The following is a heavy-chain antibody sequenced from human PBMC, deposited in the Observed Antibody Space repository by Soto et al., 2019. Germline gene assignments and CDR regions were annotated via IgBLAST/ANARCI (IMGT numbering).Heavy chain of an antibody. D-gene: IGHD3-22*01. Sequence: QITLKESGPTLVKPTQTLTLTCTFSGFSLSTSGVGVGWIRQPPGKALEWLALIYWDDDKRYSPSLKSRLTITKDTSKNQVVLTMTNMDPVDTATYYCAAQTYYYDSSGYYKSDWGQGTLVTVSS. V-gene: IGHV2-5*02. CDR1: GFSLSTSGVG. CDR2: IYWDDDK. J-gene: IGHJ4*02. CDR3: AAQTYYYDSSGYYKSD.